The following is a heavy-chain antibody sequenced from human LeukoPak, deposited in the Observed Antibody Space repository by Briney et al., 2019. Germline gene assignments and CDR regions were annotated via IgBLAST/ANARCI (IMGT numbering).Heavy chain of an antibody. D-gene: IGHD1-14*01. J-gene: IGHJ4*02. CDR2: ISGSGGST. V-gene: IGHV3-23*01. CDR1: GFTFSSDA. CDR3: AKDKPLSRPFDY. Sequence: GGSLRLSCAASGFTFSSDAMSWVRQAPGKGLEWVSAISGSGGSTYYAASVEGRFTISRDNSKNTLYLQMNSLRAEDTAVYYCAKDKPLSRPFDYWGQGTLVTVSS.